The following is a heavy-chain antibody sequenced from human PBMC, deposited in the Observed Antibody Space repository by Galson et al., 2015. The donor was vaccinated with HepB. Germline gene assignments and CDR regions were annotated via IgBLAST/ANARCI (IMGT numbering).Heavy chain of an antibody. CDR3: ARDIKGYDSSGYYTDDY. D-gene: IGHD3-22*01. Sequence: SVKVSCKASGYTFTSYYMHWVRQAPGHGLEWMGIINPSGGSTSYAQKFQGRVTMSRDTSTSTVYMELSSLRSEDTAVYYCARDIKGYDSSGYYTDDYWGQGTPVTVSS. V-gene: IGHV1-46*03. J-gene: IGHJ4*02. CDR1: GYTFTSYY. CDR2: INPSGGST.